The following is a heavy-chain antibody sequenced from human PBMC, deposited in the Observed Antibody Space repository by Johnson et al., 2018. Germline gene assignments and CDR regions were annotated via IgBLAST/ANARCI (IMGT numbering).Heavy chain of an antibody. CDR3: ARGWLQNDAFDI. V-gene: IGHV1-69*04. Sequence: QVQLVQSGAEVKKPGSSVKVSCKASGGTFSSYTISWVRQAPGQGLEWMGRIIPILGIANYAQKFQRRVTITADKSTSTAYMELSSLRSADTAVYYCARGWLQNDAFDIWGQGTMVTVSS. CDR1: GGTFSSYT. D-gene: IGHD5-24*01. CDR2: IIPILGIA. J-gene: IGHJ3*02.